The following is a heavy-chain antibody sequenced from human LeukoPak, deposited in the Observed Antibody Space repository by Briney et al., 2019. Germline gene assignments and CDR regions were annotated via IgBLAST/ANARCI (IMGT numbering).Heavy chain of an antibody. V-gene: IGHV3-30-3*01. D-gene: IGHD2-2*01. CDR1: GFTFSSYA. CDR3: ARAPHYCSSTSCYWGDYFDY. CDR2: ISYDGSNI. Sequence: GGSLRLSCAASGFTFSSYAMHWVRQAPGKGLEWVAVISYDGSNIYYADSVKGRFTISRDNSKNTLYLQMNSLRAGDTAVYYCARAPHYCSSTSCYWGDYFDYWGQGTLVTVSS. J-gene: IGHJ4*02.